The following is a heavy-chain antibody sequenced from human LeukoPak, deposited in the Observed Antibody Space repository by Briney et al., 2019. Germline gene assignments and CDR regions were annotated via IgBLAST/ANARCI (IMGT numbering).Heavy chain of an antibody. CDR3: TTGAIAVADPFDY. CDR1: GFTFSNAW. CDR2: IKSKTDGGTT. V-gene: IGHV3-15*01. D-gene: IGHD6-19*01. Sequence: GGSLRLSCAASGFTFSNAWMSWVRQAPGKGLEWVGRIKSKTDGGTTDYAAPVEGRFTISRDDSKNTLYLQMNSLKTEDTAVYYCTTGAIAVADPFDYWGQGTLVTVSS. J-gene: IGHJ4*02.